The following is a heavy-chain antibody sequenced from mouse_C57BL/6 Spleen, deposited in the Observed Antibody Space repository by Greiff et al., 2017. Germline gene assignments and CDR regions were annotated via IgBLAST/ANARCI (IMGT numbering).Heavy chain of an antibody. J-gene: IGHJ4*01. D-gene: IGHD2-5*01. CDR2: ISDGGSYT. CDR3: ARTGYSKGYAMDY. V-gene: IGHV5-4*01. Sequence: EVHLVESGGGLVKPGGSLKLSCAASGFTFSSYAMSWVRQTPEKRLEWVATISDGGSYTYYPDNVKGRFTISRDNAKNNLYLQMSHLKSEDTAMYYCARTGYSKGYAMDYWGQGTSVTVSS. CDR1: GFTFSSYA.